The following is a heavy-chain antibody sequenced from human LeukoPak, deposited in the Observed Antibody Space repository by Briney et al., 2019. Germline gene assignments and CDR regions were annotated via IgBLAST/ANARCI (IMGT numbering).Heavy chain of an antibody. CDR1: GFTFSSYW. J-gene: IGHJ4*02. CDR2: IKQDGSEK. D-gene: IGHD3-22*01. V-gene: IGHV3-7*01. CDR3: AREAADYYDSSGYYSKGIDY. Sequence: GGSLRLSCAASGFTFSSYWMSWVRQAPGKGLEWVANIKQDGSEKYYVDSVKGRFTISRDNAKNSLYLQMNSLRAEDTAVYYCAREAADYYDSSGYYSKGIDYWGQGTLVTVSS.